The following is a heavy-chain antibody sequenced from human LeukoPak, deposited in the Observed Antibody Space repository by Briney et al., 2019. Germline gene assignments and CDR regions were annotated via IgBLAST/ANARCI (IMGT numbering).Heavy chain of an antibody. Sequence: GGSLRLSCAVSGFTFSSYWMHWVRQAPGKGLVWVSRINSDGSSTSYADSVKGRFSISRDNAKNTLYPQMNSLRAEDTAVYYCARGIAAPGRDYWGQGTLVTVSS. CDR2: INSDGSST. CDR1: GFTFSSYW. CDR3: ARGIAAPGRDY. J-gene: IGHJ4*02. V-gene: IGHV3-74*01. D-gene: IGHD6-13*01.